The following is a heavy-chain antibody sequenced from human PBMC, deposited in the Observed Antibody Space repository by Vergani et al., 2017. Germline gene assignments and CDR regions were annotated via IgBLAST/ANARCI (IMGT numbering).Heavy chain of an antibody. V-gene: IGHV3-11*01. Sequence: VQLLESGGGLVQPGGSLRLSCAASGFTFSDYYMSWIRQAPGKGLEWVSYISRSGNTIYYADSVKGRFTISRDNAKNSVYLQMNSLRAEDTAVYYCAKAKIAARPGWFDPWGQGTLVTVSS. CDR2: ISRSGNTI. CDR3: AKAKIAARPGWFDP. CDR1: GFTFSDYY. D-gene: IGHD6-6*01. J-gene: IGHJ5*02.